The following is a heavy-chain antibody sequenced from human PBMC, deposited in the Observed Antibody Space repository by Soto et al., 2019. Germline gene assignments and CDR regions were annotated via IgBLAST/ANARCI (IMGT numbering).Heavy chain of an antibody. V-gene: IGHV1-69*01. CDR2: IIPIFGTA. J-gene: IGHJ6*02. CDR1: GGTFSSYA. D-gene: IGHD6-13*01. Sequence: QVQLVQSGAEVKKPGSSVKVSCKASGGTFSSYAISWVRQAPGQGLEWMGGIIPIFGTANYAQKFQGRGTITADESTNTAYMELSSLRYEDTAVYYCALLPLRGGGAAADNYYYGMDVWGQGTTVTVSS. CDR3: ALLPLRGGGAAADNYYYGMDV.